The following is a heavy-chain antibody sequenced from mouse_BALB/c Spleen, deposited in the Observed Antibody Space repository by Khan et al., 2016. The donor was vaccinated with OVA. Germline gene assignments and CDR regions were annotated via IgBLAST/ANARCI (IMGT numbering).Heavy chain of an antibody. J-gene: IGHJ3*01. CDR1: GYSFTNYY. D-gene: IGHD2-13*01. CDR2: IDPFNGGT. V-gene: IGHV1S135*01. Sequence: VQLKQSGPELMKPGASVKISCKASGYSFTNYYIHWVKQSHGQSLEWLGYIDPFNGGTTYNQKFKGTATLTVDKSSSTAYMHLKILTSEDSAVYYCTRLGTTGWFTYWGQGTLVTVSA. CDR3: TRLGTTGWFTY.